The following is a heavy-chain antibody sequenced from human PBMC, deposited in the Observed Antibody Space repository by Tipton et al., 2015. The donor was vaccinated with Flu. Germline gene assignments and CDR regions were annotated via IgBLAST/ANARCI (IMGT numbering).Heavy chain of an antibody. CDR2: IKQDGSEK. J-gene: IGHJ5*02. CDR1: GFTLSSYW. Sequence: QLVQSGGGLVQPGGSLRLSCAASGFTLSSYWMSWVRQAPGKGLEWVANIKQDGSEKYYVDSVKGRFTISRDNAKNSLYLQMNSLRVEDTAVYYCARAWAAAGSAWGQGTLVTVSS. V-gene: IGHV3-7*01. CDR3: ARAWAAAGSA. D-gene: IGHD6-13*01.